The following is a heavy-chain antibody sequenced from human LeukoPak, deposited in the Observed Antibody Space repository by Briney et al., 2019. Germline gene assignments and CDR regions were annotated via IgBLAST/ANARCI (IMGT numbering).Heavy chain of an antibody. V-gene: IGHV4-34*01. CDR1: GGSFSGYY. CDR2: INHSGST. CDR3: ARRSFPYYDFWSGWYNWFDP. D-gene: IGHD3-3*01. Sequence: KPSETLSLTCAVYGGSFSGYYWSWIRQPPGKGLEWIGEINHSGSTNYNPSLKSRVTIPVDTSKNQFSLKLSSVTAADTAVYYCARRSFPYYDFWSGWYNWFDPWGQGTLVTVSS. J-gene: IGHJ5*02.